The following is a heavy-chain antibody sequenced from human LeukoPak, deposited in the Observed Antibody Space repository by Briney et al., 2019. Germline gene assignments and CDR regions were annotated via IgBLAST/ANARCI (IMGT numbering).Heavy chain of an antibody. V-gene: IGHV4-38-2*02. Sequence: SETLSLTCTVSGYSISIGYYWGWIRQPPGKGLEWIGSIYHSGSTYYNPSLKSRVTISVDKSKNQFSLKLSSVTAADTAVYYCARRIRGYSYGYKGESGYWGQGTLVTVSS. CDR2: IYHSGST. CDR1: GYSISIGYY. CDR3: ARRIRGYSYGYKGESGY. J-gene: IGHJ4*02. D-gene: IGHD5-18*01.